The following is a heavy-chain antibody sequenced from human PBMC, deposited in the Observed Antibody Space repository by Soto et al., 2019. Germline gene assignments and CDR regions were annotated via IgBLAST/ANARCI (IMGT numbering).Heavy chain of an antibody. D-gene: IGHD3-22*01. CDR1: GFTFTSYG. J-gene: IGHJ4*02. CDR2: ISAYNGNT. Sequence: ASVKVSCKASGFTFTSYGINWVRQAPGHGLEWMGWISAYNGNTNYAQKLQGRVTMTTDTSTSTAYMELRSLRSDDTAVHYCATGTRVYYYDSSGPLDYWGQRILATVSS. V-gene: IGHV1-18*01. CDR3: ATGTRVYYYDSSGPLDY.